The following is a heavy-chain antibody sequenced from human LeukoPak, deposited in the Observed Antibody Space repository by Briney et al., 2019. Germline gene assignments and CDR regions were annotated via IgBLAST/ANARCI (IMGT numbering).Heavy chain of an antibody. D-gene: IGHD4-11*01. V-gene: IGHV4-34*01. CDR1: GGSFSGYY. CDR2: INHSGST. J-gene: IGHJ4*02. CDR3: ARRPFSGRVLRVDYSLS. Sequence: SETLSLTCAVYGGSFSGYYWSWIRQPPGKGLEWIGEINHSGSTNYNPSLKSRVTISVDTSKNQFSLKLSSVTAADTAVYYCARRPFSGRVLRVDYSLSWGQGTLVTVSS.